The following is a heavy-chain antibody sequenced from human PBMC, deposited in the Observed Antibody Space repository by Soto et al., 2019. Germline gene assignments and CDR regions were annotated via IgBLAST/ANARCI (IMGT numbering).Heavy chain of an antibody. Sequence: PSETLSLTCTVSGGSISSGGYYWSWIRQHPGKGLEWIGYIYYSGSTYYNPSLKSRVTISVDTSKNQFSLKLSSVTAADTAVYYCARGMRLRKTIFVYWGQGTLVTVSS. V-gene: IGHV4-31*03. CDR1: GGSISSGGYY. J-gene: IGHJ4*02. D-gene: IGHD4-17*01. CDR3: ARGMRLRKTIFVY. CDR2: IYYSGST.